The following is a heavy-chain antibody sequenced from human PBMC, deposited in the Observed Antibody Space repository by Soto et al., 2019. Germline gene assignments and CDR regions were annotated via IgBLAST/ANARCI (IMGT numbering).Heavy chain of an antibody. V-gene: IGHV3-30*03. CDR1: GFTFSSYS. J-gene: IGHJ4*02. D-gene: IGHD3-16*01. Sequence: GGSLRLSCAASGFTFSSYSMHWVRQAPGKGLEWVAVISYDGSNKYYADSVKGRFTISRDNSKNTLYLQMNSLRAEDTAVYYCARAYEGEYFDYRGEGPLVPASS. CDR2: ISYDGSNK. CDR3: ARAYEGEYFDY.